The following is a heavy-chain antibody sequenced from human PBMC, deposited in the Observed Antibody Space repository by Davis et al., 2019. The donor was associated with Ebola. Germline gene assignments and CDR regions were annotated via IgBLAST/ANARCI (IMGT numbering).Heavy chain of an antibody. Sequence: GESLKISCAASGFTFSSYGMHRVRQAPGKGLEWVAVISYDGSNKYYADSVKGRFTISRDNSKNTLYLQMNSLRAADTAVYYCAKANGMDVWGKGTTVTVSS. CDR3: AKANGMDV. CDR2: ISYDGSNK. CDR1: GFTFSSYG. V-gene: IGHV3-30*18. J-gene: IGHJ6*04.